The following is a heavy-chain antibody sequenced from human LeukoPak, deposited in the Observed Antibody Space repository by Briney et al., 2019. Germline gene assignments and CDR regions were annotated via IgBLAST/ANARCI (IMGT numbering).Heavy chain of an antibody. CDR3: ARDDGYDSSGYYYGYFEY. D-gene: IGHD3-22*01. CDR2: INPSGGNT. CDR1: GYTFTRYY. V-gene: IGHV1-46*01. Sequence: ASVKVSCKASGYTFTRYYLHWVRQAPGQGLEWMGIINPSGGNTSYAQKFQGRVTMTRDTSTSTVYMELSSLRSEDTALYYCARDDGYDSSGYYYGYFEYWGQGTLVTVSS. J-gene: IGHJ4*02.